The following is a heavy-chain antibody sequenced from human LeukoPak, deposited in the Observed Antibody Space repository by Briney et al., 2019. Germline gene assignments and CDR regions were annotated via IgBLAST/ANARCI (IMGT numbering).Heavy chain of an antibody. Sequence: GGSLRLSCAASGFTFSRYWMSWVRQAPGKGLEWVANIKQDGSEKYYVDSVKGRFTISRDNAKNSLYLQMNSLRAEDTAVYYCAKDRAAAALFDYWGQGTLVTVSS. J-gene: IGHJ4*02. CDR3: AKDRAAAALFDY. CDR2: IKQDGSEK. D-gene: IGHD6-13*01. CDR1: GFTFSRYW. V-gene: IGHV3-7*03.